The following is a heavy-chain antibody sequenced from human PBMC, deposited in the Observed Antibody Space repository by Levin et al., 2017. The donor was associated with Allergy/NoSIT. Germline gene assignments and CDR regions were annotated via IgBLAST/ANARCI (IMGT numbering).Heavy chain of an antibody. CDR2: INTNTGNP. CDR3: ATEPEYYDFWSGLNY. V-gene: IGHV7-4-1*02. Sequence: PMASVKVSCKASGYTFTSYAMNWVRQAPGQGLEWMGWINTNTGNPTYAQGFTGRFVFSLDTSVSTAYLQISSLKAEDTAVYYCATEPEYYDFWSGLNYWGQGTLVTVSS. CDR1: GYTFTSYA. D-gene: IGHD3-3*01. J-gene: IGHJ4*02.